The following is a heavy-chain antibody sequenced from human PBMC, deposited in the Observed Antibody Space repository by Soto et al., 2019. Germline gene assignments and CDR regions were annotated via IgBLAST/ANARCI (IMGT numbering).Heavy chain of an antibody. D-gene: IGHD1-26*01. CDR1: GFTFDNYE. CDR3: AKEATNINNFDY. V-gene: IGHV3-48*03. CDR2: ISSSGSVT. Sequence: PGGSLRLSCAASGFTFDNYEINWVRQAQGKGLEWLSYISSSGSVTYYADSVKGRFTISRDNAKYSLFLQMNSLRAEDTAVYYCAKEATNINNFDYWGQGTLVTVSS. J-gene: IGHJ4*02.